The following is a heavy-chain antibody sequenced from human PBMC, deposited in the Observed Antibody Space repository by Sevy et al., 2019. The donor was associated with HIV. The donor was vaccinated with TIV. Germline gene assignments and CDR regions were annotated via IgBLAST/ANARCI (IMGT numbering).Heavy chain of an antibody. Sequence: SETLSLTCTVSGGSISSYYWSWIRQPAGKGLEWIGRIYTSGSTNYNPSLKSRVTMSVDTSKNQFSLKLSSVTAADTAVYYCARDVREYYDSSVMYYFDYWGQGTLVTVSS. CDR2: IYTSGST. CDR3: ARDVREYYDSSVMYYFDY. V-gene: IGHV4-4*07. CDR1: GGSISSYY. D-gene: IGHD3-22*01. J-gene: IGHJ4*02.